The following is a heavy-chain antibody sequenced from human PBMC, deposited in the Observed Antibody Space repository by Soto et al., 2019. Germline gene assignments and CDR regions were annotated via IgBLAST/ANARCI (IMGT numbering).Heavy chain of an antibody. J-gene: IGHJ4*02. CDR1: GFTFSSYS. Sequence: GGSLRLSCAASGFTFSSYSMNWVRQAPGKGLEWVSYISSSSSTIYYADSVKGRFTISRDNAKNSLYLQMNSLRAEDTAVYYCARDRDPRQWLVRSRSYYFDYWGQGTLVTVSS. CDR2: ISSSSSTI. D-gene: IGHD6-19*01. CDR3: ARDRDPRQWLVRSRSYYFDY. V-gene: IGHV3-48*01.